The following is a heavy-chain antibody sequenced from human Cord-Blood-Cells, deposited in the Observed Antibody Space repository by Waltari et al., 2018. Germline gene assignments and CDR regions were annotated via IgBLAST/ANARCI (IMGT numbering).Heavy chain of an antibody. CDR2: IYYSGST. V-gene: IGHV4-59*01. J-gene: IGHJ4*02. CDR3: ARYDFWSGFQFFDY. D-gene: IGHD3-3*01. Sequence: QVQLQESGPGLVKPSETLSLTCTVSGGSISSYYWSWIRQPPGKGLEWIGYIYYSGSTNYNPSLKSRVTISLDTSKNQFSLKLSSVTAADTAVYYCARYDFWSGFQFFDYWGQGTLVTVSS. CDR1: GGSISSYY.